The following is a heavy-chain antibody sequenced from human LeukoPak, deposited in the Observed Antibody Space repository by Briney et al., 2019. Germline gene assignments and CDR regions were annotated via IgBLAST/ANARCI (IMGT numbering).Heavy chain of an antibody. Sequence: GGSLRLSCAASGFTFSSYGMSWVRQAPGKGLEWVSAISGSGAKTYYADFVKGRFTISRDNSKNTLYLQMNSLRAEDTAVYYCAKEYSGSFSPFPSYFDYWGQGTLVTVSS. V-gene: IGHV3-23*01. CDR1: GFTFSSYG. CDR3: AKEYSGSFSPFPSYFDY. J-gene: IGHJ4*02. D-gene: IGHD1-26*01. CDR2: ISGSGAKT.